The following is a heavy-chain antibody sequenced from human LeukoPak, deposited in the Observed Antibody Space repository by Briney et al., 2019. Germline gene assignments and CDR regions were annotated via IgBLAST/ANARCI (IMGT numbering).Heavy chain of an antibody. Sequence: PGGSLRLSCAASGFTFSSYGMHWVRQAPGKGLEWVAFIRYDGSNKYYADSVKGRFTISRDNSKNTLYLQMNSLRAEDTAVYYCAKDSEPDITGYSSSWPNWGQGTLVTVSS. J-gene: IGHJ4*02. CDR1: GFTFSSYG. D-gene: IGHD6-13*01. CDR3: AKDSEPDITGYSSSWPN. V-gene: IGHV3-30*02. CDR2: IRYDGSNK.